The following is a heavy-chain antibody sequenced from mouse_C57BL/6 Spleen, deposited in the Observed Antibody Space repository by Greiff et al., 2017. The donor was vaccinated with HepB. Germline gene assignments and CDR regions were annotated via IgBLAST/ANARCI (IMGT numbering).Heavy chain of an antibody. J-gene: IGHJ3*01. CDR1: GFTFSDYY. D-gene: IGHD1-1*01. Sequence: EVQLVESGGGLVQPGGSLKLSCAASGFTFSDYYMYWVRQTPEKRLEWVAYISTGGGSTYYPDTVKGRFTLSRDNAKTPLYLQMSRLKSEDTAMYDCARPDTDGSSYWWAYWGQGTLVTGAA. V-gene: IGHV5-12*01. CDR3: ARPDTDGSSYWWAY. CDR2: ISTGGGST.